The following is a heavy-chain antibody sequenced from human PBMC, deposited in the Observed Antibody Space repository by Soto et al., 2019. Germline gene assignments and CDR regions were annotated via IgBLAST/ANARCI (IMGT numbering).Heavy chain of an antibody. D-gene: IGHD3-16*01. CDR2: IFYSGPT. CDR3: ASDRVMLTFGGASEEWGIDS. V-gene: IGHV4-31*03. CDR1: GDSITSGVHY. J-gene: IGHJ4*02. Sequence: QVQLQESGPGLVKPSQTLSLTCTVSGDSITSGVHYWSWIRQLPGKGLEWIGYIFYSGPTYYNPSLKSRVTLSVDTSKTQFALKLTSVTAADPAVYYCASDRVMLTFGGASEEWGIDSWGQGTLVTVSS.